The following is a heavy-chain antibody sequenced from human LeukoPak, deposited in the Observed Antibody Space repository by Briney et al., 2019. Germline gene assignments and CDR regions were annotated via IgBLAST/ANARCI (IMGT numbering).Heavy chain of an antibody. CDR3: ARFSRGGSGSRYAFDI. Sequence: SETLSLTCTVSGGSISSYYWSWIRQPPGKGPEWIGYIYYSGSTNYNPSLKSRVTISVDTSKNQFSLKLSSVTAADTAVYYCARFSRGGSGSRYAFDIWGQGTMVTVSS. CDR1: GGSISSYY. J-gene: IGHJ3*02. CDR2: IYYSGST. D-gene: IGHD3-10*01. V-gene: IGHV4-59*01.